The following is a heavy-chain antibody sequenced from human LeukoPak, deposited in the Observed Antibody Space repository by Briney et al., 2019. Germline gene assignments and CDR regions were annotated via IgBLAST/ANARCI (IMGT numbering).Heavy chain of an antibody. J-gene: IGHJ4*02. D-gene: IGHD3-9*01. CDR2: INSDGSST. CDR3: AREDYDILTGYSYYFDY. V-gene: IGHV3-74*01. CDR1: GFTFSSYW. Sequence: GGSLRLSCAASGFTFSSYWMHWVRQAPGKGLVWVSRINSDGSSTSYADSVKGRFTISRDNAKNTLYLQMNSLRAEDTAVYYCAREDYDILTGYSYYFDYWGQGTLVTVSS.